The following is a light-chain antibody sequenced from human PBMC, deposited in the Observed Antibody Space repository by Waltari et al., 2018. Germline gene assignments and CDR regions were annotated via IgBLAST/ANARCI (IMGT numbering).Light chain of an antibody. CDR3: QQYNGR. CDR2: KAS. V-gene: IGKV1-5*03. Sequence: DIQMTQSPSTLSASVRDRVTITCRASQSISNLLAWYQQKPGKAPKYLISKASNLESGVPSRFSGSGSGTEFTLTISSLQPDDFASYYCQQYNGRFGQGTKVEMK. CDR1: QSISNL. J-gene: IGKJ1*01.